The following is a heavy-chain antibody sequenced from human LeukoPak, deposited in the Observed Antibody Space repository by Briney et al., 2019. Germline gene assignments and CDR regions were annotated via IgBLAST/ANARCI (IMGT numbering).Heavy chain of an antibody. CDR1: GYTFTSYY. V-gene: IGHV1-46*01. CDR2: INPSGGST. J-gene: IGHJ4*02. CDR3: ARDSGMVRGTVHY. Sequence: ASVKVSCKSSGYTFTSYYMYWVRQAPGQGLEWMGIINPSGGSTSYAQKFQGRVTMTRDTSTSTVYMELSSLRSEDTAVYYCARDSGMVRGTVHYWGQGTLVTVSS. D-gene: IGHD3-10*01.